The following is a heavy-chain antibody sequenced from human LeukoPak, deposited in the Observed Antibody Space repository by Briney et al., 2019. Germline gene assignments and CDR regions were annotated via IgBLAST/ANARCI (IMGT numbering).Heavy chain of an antibody. J-gene: IGHJ4*02. CDR3: AREAAVAGTPFDY. D-gene: IGHD6-19*01. CDR1: GGSISSSSYY. CDR2: IYYSGST. Sequence: SETLSLTCTVSGGSISSSSYYWGWIRQPPGKGLEWIGSIYYSGSTYYNPSLKSRDTISVDTSKNQFSLKLSSVTAADTAVYYCAREAAVAGTPFDYWGQGTLVTVSS. V-gene: IGHV4-39*07.